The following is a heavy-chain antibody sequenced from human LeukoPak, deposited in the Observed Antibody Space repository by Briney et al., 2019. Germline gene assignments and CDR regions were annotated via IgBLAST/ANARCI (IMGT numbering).Heavy chain of an antibody. Sequence: SETLSPTRTLSGGCISCYHWSCIRPPPGRGLEFMVYLYYSGSTNYNPSLTSRVTLSVDTSKNLFSLMLFSVTPAHTPVYNCATVLVAATGYYYYGMDVWGQGTTVTVSS. CDR1: GGCISCYH. V-gene: IGHV4-59*01. CDR2: LYYSGST. CDR3: ATVLVAATGYYYYGMDV. J-gene: IGHJ6*02. D-gene: IGHD2-15*01.